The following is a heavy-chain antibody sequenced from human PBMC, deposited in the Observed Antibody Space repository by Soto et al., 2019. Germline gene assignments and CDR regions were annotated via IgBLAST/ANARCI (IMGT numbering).Heavy chain of an antibody. CDR2: IWHDGTNE. Sequence: QVQLVESGGGVVQPGKSLRLSCAASRFTFSNYIMHWVRQGPGKVLEWVAVIWHDGTNEDYADSVKGRFSISRDNSKNSVYLQMNSLRVEDTAVYFCVRDGLGGFDYWGQGTLVTVSS. CDR3: VRDGLGGFDY. D-gene: IGHD3-16*01. V-gene: IGHV3-33*01. CDR1: RFTFSNYI. J-gene: IGHJ4*02.